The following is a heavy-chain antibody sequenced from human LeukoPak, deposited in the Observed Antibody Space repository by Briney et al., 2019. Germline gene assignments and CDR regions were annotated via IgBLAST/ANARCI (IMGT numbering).Heavy chain of an antibody. J-gene: IGHJ4*02. D-gene: IGHD4-17*01. CDR2: INSDGSGT. CDR3: ARDGATRTKKYYFDY. V-gene: IGHV3-74*01. Sequence: PGGSLRLSCAASGFTFSSYWMHWVRQAPGKGLVWVSRINSDGSGTSYADSVKGRFTISRDNAKNTLYLQMNSLRAEDTAVYYCARDGATRTKKYYFDYWGQGTLVTVSS. CDR1: GFTFSSYW.